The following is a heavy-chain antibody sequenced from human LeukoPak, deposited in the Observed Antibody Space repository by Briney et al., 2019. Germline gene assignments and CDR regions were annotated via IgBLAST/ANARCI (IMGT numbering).Heavy chain of an antibody. CDR3: ARSTYTTVTTRYYFDF. CDR1: GFTFSDYY. Sequence: GGSLSLYCSASGFTFSDYYMSWIRQAPCTGLHLVSYFSSASTTIDYADSVKGRFTISRDNAKKSLYLQMNGLRAEDTAVYYCARSTYTTVTTRYYFDFWGQGALVTVSS. J-gene: IGHJ4*02. CDR2: FSSASTTI. V-gene: IGHV3-11*01. D-gene: IGHD4-17*01.